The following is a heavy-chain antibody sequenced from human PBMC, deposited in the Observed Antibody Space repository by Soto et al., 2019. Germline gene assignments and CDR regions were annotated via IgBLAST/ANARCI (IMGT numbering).Heavy chain of an antibody. CDR3: ARGWTRAFDI. Sequence: PGGSLRLSCAASGFTFSSYAMHWVRQAPGKGLEYVSAISSNGGNTYYANSVKGRFTISRDNSKNTLSLQMGSLRAEDMGVYYCARGWTRAFDIWGQGTMVTVSS. V-gene: IGHV3-64*01. CDR1: GFTFSSYA. CDR2: ISSNGGNT. J-gene: IGHJ3*02.